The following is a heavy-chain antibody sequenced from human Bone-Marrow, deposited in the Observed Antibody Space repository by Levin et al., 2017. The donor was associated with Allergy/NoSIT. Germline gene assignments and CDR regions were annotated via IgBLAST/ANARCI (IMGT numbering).Heavy chain of an antibody. D-gene: IGHD3-16*01. V-gene: IGHV3-30*02. J-gene: IGHJ3*02. Sequence: GGSLRLSCAGSGFTFSTYGMNWVRQAAGKGLEWVAGIWFDGSKEYYGDSVKGRFTISRDNSKNTLYLQMNSLKAEDTAVYYCAKGGFDAFDIWGQGTMVTVSS. CDR1: GFTFSTYG. CDR2: IWFDGSKE. CDR3: AKGGFDAFDI.